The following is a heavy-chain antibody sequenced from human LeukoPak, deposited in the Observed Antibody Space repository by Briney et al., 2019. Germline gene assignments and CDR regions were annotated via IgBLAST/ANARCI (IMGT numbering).Heavy chain of an antibody. J-gene: IGHJ4*02. CDR1: GYSFTNYY. CDR2: INPSAGGT. V-gene: IGHV1-46*01. Sequence: ASVKVSCKASGYSFTNYYVHWVRQAPGQGLEWMGIINPSAGGTSYAQKFQGRVTMTTDTSTCTIYMDLSSLRSEDTAVYYCAREKGGGLDYWGQGTLVTVSS. CDR3: AREKGGGLDY. D-gene: IGHD3-16*01.